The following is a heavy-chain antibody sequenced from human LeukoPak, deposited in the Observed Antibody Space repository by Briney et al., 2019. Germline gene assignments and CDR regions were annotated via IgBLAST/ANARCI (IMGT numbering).Heavy chain of an antibody. CDR1: GFTFSSYW. Sequence: PGGSLRLSCAVSGFTFSSYWMSWVRQAPGKGLEWVANIKQDGSEKYYVDSVKGRFTISRDNAKNSLYLQMNSLRAEDTAVYYCARDWDYDFWSGYSPFDYWGQGTLVTVSS. J-gene: IGHJ4*02. CDR3: ARDWDYDFWSGYSPFDY. CDR2: IKQDGSEK. D-gene: IGHD3-3*01. V-gene: IGHV3-7*01.